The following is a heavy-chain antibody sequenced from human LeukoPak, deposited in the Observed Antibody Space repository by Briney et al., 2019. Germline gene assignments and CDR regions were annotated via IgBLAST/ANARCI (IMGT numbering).Heavy chain of an antibody. CDR3: ARGGWSAFDI. Sequence: SETLSLTCAVYGGSFSGYYWSWIRQPPGKGLEWIGEINHSGSTNYNPSLKSRVTISVDTSKNQVSLKLSSVTAADTAVYYCARGGWSAFDIWGQGTMVTVSS. V-gene: IGHV4-34*01. D-gene: IGHD2-15*01. J-gene: IGHJ3*02. CDR1: GGSFSGYY. CDR2: INHSGST.